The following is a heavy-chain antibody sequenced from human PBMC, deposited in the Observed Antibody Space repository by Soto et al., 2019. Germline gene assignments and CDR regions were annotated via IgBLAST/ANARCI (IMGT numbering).Heavy chain of an antibody. D-gene: IGHD2-2*01. V-gene: IGHV4-34*01. CDR1: GGSFSGYY. CDR3: ARGTILVVPATTGSFRPKRGGYYMDV. J-gene: IGHJ6*03. CDR2: INHSGST. Sequence: QVQLQQWGAGLLKPSETLSLTCAVYGGSFSGYYWSWIRQPPGKGLEWIGEINHSGSTNYNPSLKSRVTISVDTSKNQFSLKLSSVTAADTAVYYCARGTILVVPATTGSFRPKRGGYYMDVWGKGTTVTVSS.